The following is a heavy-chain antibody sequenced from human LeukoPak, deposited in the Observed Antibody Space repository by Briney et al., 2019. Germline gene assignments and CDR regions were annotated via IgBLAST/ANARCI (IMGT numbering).Heavy chain of an antibody. J-gene: IGHJ4*02. Sequence: ASVKVSCKASGYTFTGYYMHWVRLAPGQGLEWMGWINPTIGGTNVAQKFQGRVTMTKDTSISTAYMELSRLRSDDTAVYYCVRAPGSNPIYYFDYWGQGTLVTVSS. CDR3: VRAPGSNPIYYFDY. CDR2: INPTIGGT. CDR1: GYTFTGYY. D-gene: IGHD3-3*01. V-gene: IGHV1-2*02.